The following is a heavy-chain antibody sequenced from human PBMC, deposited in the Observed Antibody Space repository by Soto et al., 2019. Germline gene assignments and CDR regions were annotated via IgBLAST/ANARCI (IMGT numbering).Heavy chain of an antibody. CDR1: GGSFSGYY. J-gene: IGHJ6*02. V-gene: IGHV4-34*01. Sequence: SETLSLTCAVYGGSFSGYYWSWIRQPPGKGLEWIGEINHSGSTNYNPSLKSRVTISLDTSKNQFSLKLSSVTAADTAVYYCARALKVYYYYYGMDVWGQGTTVTVSS. CDR3: ARALKVYYYYYGMDV. CDR2: INHSGST.